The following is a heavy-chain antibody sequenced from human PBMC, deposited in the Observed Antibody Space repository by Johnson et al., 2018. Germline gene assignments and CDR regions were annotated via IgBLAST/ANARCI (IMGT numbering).Heavy chain of an antibody. CDR2: ITGSSSSI. Sequence: QLVESGGGLVQPGGSLRLSCAASGFTFSSYSMNWVRQAPGKGLEWVSYITGSSSSIYYVDSVKGRFTISRDNAKNSLYLQMNSLRDEDTAVFYCARYRYGLDVWGQGTTVTVSS. D-gene: IGHD3-16*02. J-gene: IGHJ6*02. V-gene: IGHV3-48*02. CDR3: ARYRYGLDV. CDR1: GFTFSSYS.